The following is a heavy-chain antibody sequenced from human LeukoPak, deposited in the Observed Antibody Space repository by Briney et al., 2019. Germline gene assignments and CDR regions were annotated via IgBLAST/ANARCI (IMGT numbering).Heavy chain of an antibody. Sequence: SETLSLTCTVSGGSISSSSYYWGWIRQPPGKGLEWIGSIYYSGSTYYNPSLKSRVTISVDTSKNQFSLKLSSVTAADTAVYYCAREQPLIVVVPAATYYYYYMDVWGKGTTVTISS. CDR2: IYYSGST. CDR3: AREQPLIVVVPAATYYYYYMDV. D-gene: IGHD2-2*01. V-gene: IGHV4-39*07. CDR1: GGSISSSSYY. J-gene: IGHJ6*03.